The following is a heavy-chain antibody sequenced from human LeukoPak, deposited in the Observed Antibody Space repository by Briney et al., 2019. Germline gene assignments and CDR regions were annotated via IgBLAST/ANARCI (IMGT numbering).Heavy chain of an antibody. Sequence: ASVRVSCKASGYTFTGYYMHWVRQAPGQGLEWMGWINPNSGGTNYAQKFQGRVTMTRDTSISTAYMELSRLRSDDTAVYYCARGLGSSWSTIYYYYYGMDVWGQGTTVTVSS. CDR1: GYTFTGYY. D-gene: IGHD6-13*01. V-gene: IGHV1-2*02. CDR3: ARGLGSSWSTIYYYYYGMDV. J-gene: IGHJ6*02. CDR2: INPNSGGT.